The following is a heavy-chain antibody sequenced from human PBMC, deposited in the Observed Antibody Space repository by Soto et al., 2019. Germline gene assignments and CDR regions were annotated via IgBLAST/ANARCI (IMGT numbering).Heavy chain of an antibody. Sequence: GGSLRLSCAASGFSFSEAWMNWVRQAPGKGLEWVGHIKSKFDSGTTEYAAPVKGRFTISRDDSKNTLSLQVNSLKTEDSAVYYCATGPRPNSRRVGATPPNLHFWGQGT. CDR1: GFSFSEAW. D-gene: IGHD1-26*01. V-gene: IGHV3-15*07. CDR3: ATGPRPNSRRVGATPPNLHF. J-gene: IGHJ4*02. CDR2: IKSKFDSGTT.